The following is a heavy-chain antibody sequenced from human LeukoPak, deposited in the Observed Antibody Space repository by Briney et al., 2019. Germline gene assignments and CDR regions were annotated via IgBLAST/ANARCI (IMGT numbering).Heavy chain of an antibody. J-gene: IGHJ4*02. CDR1: GGSISSSSYY. D-gene: IGHD1-1*01. Sequence: SETLSLTCTVSGGSISSSSYYWGWIRQPPGKGLEWIGSIYYSGSTYYNPSLKSRVTISVDTSKNQFSLKLSSVTAADTAVYYCARAGANWNDVRTLYFDYWGQGTLVTVSS. V-gene: IGHV4-39*07. CDR2: IYYSGST. CDR3: ARAGANWNDVRTLYFDY.